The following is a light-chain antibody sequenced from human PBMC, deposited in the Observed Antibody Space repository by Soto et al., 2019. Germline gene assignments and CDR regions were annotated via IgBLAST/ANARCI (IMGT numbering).Light chain of an antibody. CDR2: EVY. J-gene: IGKJ5*01. CDR3: MKSIQVPSIT. V-gene: IGKV2D-29*01. CDR1: QSLLDSNGKTY. Sequence: IVMTQTPLYLFVTPGKQAYISCNSSQSLLDSNGKTYLYWYLQKPGQPQNLMIYEVYNRFSGVPDRFSGRGSGTDFTLKIRRVEAEDVGVYYCMKSIQVPSITFGHWKRLELK.